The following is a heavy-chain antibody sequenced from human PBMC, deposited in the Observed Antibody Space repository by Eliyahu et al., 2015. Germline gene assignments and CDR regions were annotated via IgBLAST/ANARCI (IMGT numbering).Heavy chain of an antibody. CDR2: IYYSGST. CDR1: GGSISSYY. J-gene: IGHJ5*02. CDR3: ARDVGQQLGSGLGFDP. Sequence: QVQLQESGPGLVKPSETLSLTCTVSGGSISSYYWSWIRQPPGKGLEWIGYIYYSGSTNYNPSLKSRVTISVDTSKNQFSLKLSSVTAADTAVYYCARDVGQQLGSGLGFDPWGQGTLVTVSS. V-gene: IGHV4-59*01. D-gene: IGHD6-13*01.